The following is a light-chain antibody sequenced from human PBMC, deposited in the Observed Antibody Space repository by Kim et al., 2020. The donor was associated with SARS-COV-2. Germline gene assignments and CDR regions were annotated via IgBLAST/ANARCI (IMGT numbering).Light chain of an antibody. CDR2: DVS. J-gene: IGLJ3*02. Sequence: QSITISCAGTNSNVGRYNYVSWYQQHPGKAPTLIIYDVSKRPSGVSQRFSGSESGNTASLTISGLQAEDEADYYCNSYTTSSTWVFGGGTQLTVL. CDR3: NSYTTSSTWV. CDR1: NSNVGRYNY. V-gene: IGLV2-14*03.